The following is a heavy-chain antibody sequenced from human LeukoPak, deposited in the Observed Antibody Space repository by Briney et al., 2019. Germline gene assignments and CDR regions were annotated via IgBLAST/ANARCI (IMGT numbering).Heavy chain of an antibody. CDR2: INQDGSAK. J-gene: IGHJ4*02. CDR3: ARPYDNVTGYLDY. Sequence: GGSLRLSCTASAFTFSNYWMSWVRQAPGKGLEWVASINQDGSAKDSVHSVEGRFIISRDNVKNSLYLQMNSLRTEDTAFYYCARPYDNVTGYLDYWGQGTLVTVSS. CDR1: AFTFSNYW. V-gene: IGHV3-7*03. D-gene: IGHD3-9*01.